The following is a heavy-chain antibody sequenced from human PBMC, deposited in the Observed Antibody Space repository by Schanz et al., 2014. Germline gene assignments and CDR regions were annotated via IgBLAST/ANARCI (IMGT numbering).Heavy chain of an antibody. CDR3: ARGGYSSGWYDRDIAHFDY. CDR2: ISPYNGNT. V-gene: IGHV1-18*01. CDR1: GGTFSSFG. J-gene: IGHJ4*02. D-gene: IGHD6-19*01. Sequence: QVQLVQSGAEMKKPGASVKVSCKASGGTFSSFGINWVRQAPGQGLEWMGWISPYNGNTNYAPKVQGRVTVTTDTSTSTAYMELRSLRSDDTAVYYCARGGYSSGWYDRDIAHFDYWGQGTLVTVAS.